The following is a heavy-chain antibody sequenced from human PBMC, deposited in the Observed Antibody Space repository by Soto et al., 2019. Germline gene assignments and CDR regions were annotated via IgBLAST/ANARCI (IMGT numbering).Heavy chain of an antibody. CDR2: IIPILGIA. CDR1: GGTFSSYT. CDR3: ARLLTGYAGNFGY. J-gene: IGHJ4*02. D-gene: IGHD3-9*01. V-gene: IGHV1-69*02. Sequence: QVQLVQSGAEVKKPGSSVKVSCKASGGTFSSYTISWVRQAPGQGLEWMGRIIPILGIANYAQKFQGRVTITADKSTSTAYMELSSLRSEDTAVYYCARLLTGYAGNFGYWGQGTLVTVSS.